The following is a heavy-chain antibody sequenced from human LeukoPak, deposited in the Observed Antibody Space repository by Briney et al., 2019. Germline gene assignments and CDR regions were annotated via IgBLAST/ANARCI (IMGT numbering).Heavy chain of an antibody. J-gene: IGHJ4*02. CDR2: IYHSGRT. CDR3: ARGGSGYDPNFDY. D-gene: IGHD3-10*01. Sequence: SETLSLTCTVSGYSISSGYYWGWIRQPPGKGLEWIGSIYHSGRTFYNPSLKSRVTISVDTSKNQFSLKLTSVTAADTAVYYCARGGSGYDPNFDYWGQGTLVTVSS. V-gene: IGHV4-38-2*02. CDR1: GYSISSGYY.